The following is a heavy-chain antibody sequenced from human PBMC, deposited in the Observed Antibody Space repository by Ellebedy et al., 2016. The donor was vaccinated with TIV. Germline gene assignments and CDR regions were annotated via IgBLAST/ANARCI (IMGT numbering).Heavy chain of an antibody. J-gene: IGHJ4*02. V-gene: IGHV3-66*03. CDR2: IYSCGST. CDR1: GFTVSSNY. CDR3: ARITPTCCDY. Sequence: GGSLRLSXAASGFTVSSNYMSWVRQAPGKGLEWVSVIYSCGSTYYADSVKGRFTISRDNSKNTLYLQMNSLRAEDTAVYYCARITPTCCDYWGQGALVTVSS. D-gene: IGHD3-16*01.